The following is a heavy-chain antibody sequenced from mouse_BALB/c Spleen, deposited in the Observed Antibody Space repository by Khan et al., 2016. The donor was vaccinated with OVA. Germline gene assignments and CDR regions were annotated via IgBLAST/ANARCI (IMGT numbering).Heavy chain of an antibody. CDR2: IDPANGNT. CDR1: GFNIKDTY. V-gene: IGHV14-3*02. CDR3: ARDYRYDRPFAY. Sequence: VQLQQPGAELVKPGASVKLSCTASGFNIKDTYMHWVKQRPEQGLEWIGRIDPANGNTKYDPKFQGKATITADTSSNTAYLQLSSLTSEDTAVYYCARDYRYDRPFAYWGQGTLVTVSA. J-gene: IGHJ3*01. D-gene: IGHD2-14*01.